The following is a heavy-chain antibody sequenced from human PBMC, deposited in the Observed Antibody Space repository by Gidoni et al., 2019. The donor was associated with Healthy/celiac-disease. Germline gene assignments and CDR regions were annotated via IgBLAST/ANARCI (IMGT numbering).Heavy chain of an antibody. CDR1: GGSISSYY. CDR3: ARGGDYYDSSGYWGNLDY. D-gene: IGHD3-22*01. V-gene: IGHV4-59*01. J-gene: IGHJ4*02. Sequence: TGTLSLTCTVSGGSISSYYWSWIRQPPGKGLEWIGYIYYSGSTNYNPSLKSRVTISVDTSKNQFSLKLSSVTAADTAVYYCARGGDYYDSSGYWGNLDYWGQGTLVTVSS. CDR2: IYYSGST.